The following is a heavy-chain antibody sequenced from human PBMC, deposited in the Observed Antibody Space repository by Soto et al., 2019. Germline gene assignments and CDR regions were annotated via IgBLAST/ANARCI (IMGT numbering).Heavy chain of an antibody. CDR2: IFYGGGTGVT. CDR1: GDSFSTSNYD. J-gene: IGHJ4*02. CDR3: ARRGGGDSLFDS. V-gene: IGHV4-39*01. Sequence: QLHLQESGPGLVKPSETLSLTCTVSGDSFSTSNYDWGWIRQPPGKGLEWIGNIFYGGGTGVTYYNPSLKSRVIISVDTSKNQFYLKLRSITAADTAFYFCARRGGGDSLFDSWGQGKLVTVSS. D-gene: IGHD4-17*01.